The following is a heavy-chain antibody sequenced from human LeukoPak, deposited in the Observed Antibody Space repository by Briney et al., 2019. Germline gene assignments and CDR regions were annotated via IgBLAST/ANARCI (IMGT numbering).Heavy chain of an antibody. V-gene: IGHV3-23*01. J-gene: IGHJ4*02. CDR2: ISGSGGST. CDR1: GFTFSSYA. Sequence: PGGSLRLSCAASGFTFSSYAMSWVRQAPGKGLEWVSAISGSGGSTYYADSVKGRFTISRDNSKNTLYLQMNSLRAEDTAVYYCARDTPGGSHGDYDYWGQGTLVTVSS. CDR3: ARDTPGGSHGDYDY. D-gene: IGHD4-17*01.